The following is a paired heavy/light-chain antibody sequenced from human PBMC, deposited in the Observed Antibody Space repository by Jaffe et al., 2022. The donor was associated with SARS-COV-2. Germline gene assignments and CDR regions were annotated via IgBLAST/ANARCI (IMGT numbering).Heavy chain of an antibody. CDR1: GFTFTSYS. CDR3: ARETVTTPRNYYGMDV. Sequence: EVQLVESGGDLVQPGGSLRLSCAASGFTFTSYSMNWVRQAPGKGLEWVSYITSSGTPIYYADSVKGRFTISRDNAKNSLYLQMNSLRDEDTAVYFCARETVTTPRNYYGMDVWGQGTTVTVSS. J-gene: IGHJ6*02. D-gene: IGHD4-4*01. V-gene: IGHV3-48*02. CDR2: ITSSGTPI.
Light chain of an antibody. Sequence: QSVLTQPPSVSAAPGQKVTISCSGSSSNIGNNYVSWYQQLPGTAPKLLIYANSERPSGIPDRFSGSKSGTSATLGITGLQTGDEADYYCGTWDISLSAGVFGGGTRLTVL. CDR2: ANS. V-gene: IGLV1-51*01. CDR1: SSNIGNNY. J-gene: IGLJ2*01. CDR3: GTWDISLSAGV.